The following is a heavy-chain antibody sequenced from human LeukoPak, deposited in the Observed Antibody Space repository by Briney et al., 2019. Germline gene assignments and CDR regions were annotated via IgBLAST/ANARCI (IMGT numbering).Heavy chain of an antibody. Sequence: ASVKVSCKASGYTFTKYYMHWVRQAPGQGLEWMGIINPTGGSTNYAQKFQGRVTMTRDMSTTTVYMDLNSLKSEDTAVYYCARDLYYDFWSGYTGANFDYWGQGTLVTVSS. CDR2: INPTGGST. D-gene: IGHD3-3*01. CDR1: GYTFTKYY. V-gene: IGHV1-46*01. CDR3: ARDLYYDFWSGYTGANFDY. J-gene: IGHJ4*02.